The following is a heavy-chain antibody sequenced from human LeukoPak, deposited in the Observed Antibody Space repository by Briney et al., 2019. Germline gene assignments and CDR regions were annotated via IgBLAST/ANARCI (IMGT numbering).Heavy chain of an antibody. CDR2: ISAYNGNP. Sequence: ASVKVSCKASGYTFTGYGVTWVRQAPGKGLEWMGWISAYNGNPGYAQKFQGRVTMTTDTSTSTAYMELRSLRSDDTAVYYCATYTEGYCTGVNCYAGFDYWGQGTQVTVSS. CDR1: GYTFTGYG. V-gene: IGHV1-18*01. J-gene: IGHJ4*02. CDR3: ATYTEGYCTGVNCYAGFDY. D-gene: IGHD2-8*02.